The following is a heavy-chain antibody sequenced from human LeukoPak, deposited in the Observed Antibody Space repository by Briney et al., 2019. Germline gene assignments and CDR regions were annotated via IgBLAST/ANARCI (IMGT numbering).Heavy chain of an antibody. CDR1: GGSISSYY. V-gene: IGHV4-59*12. CDR3: ARRRAYYYDSSGYYTLGYFDY. J-gene: IGHJ4*02. D-gene: IGHD3-22*01. CDR2: IYYSGST. Sequence: SETLSLTCTVSGGSISSYYWSWIRQPPGKGLEWIGYIYYSGSTNYNPSLKSRVTISVDTSKNQFSLKLSSVTAADTAVYYCARRRAYYYDSSGYYTLGYFDYWGQGTLVTVSS.